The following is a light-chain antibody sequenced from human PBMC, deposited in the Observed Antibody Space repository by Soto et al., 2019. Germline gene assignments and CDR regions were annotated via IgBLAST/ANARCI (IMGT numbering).Light chain of an antibody. J-gene: IGKJ1*01. CDR1: QSISSW. V-gene: IGKV1-5*01. CDR2: DAS. Sequence: DIPMTQSPSTLAASLGERVPITCRASQSISSWLAWYQQKPGKAPKLLIHDASSLESGVPSRFSGSGSGTDFTLTISSLQPEDFATYYCLQSYYIPWTFGQGTKVDIK. CDR3: LQSYYIPWT.